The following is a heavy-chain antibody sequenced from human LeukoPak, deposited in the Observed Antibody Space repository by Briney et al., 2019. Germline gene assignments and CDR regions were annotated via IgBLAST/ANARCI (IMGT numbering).Heavy chain of an antibody. J-gene: IGHJ4*02. V-gene: IGHV4-4*07. Sequence: SETLSLTCTVSGRSISSDYWSCIRQPAGKGLEWIGRMHSSGSTNYNPSLKSRVTMSVDTSKNQFSLILRSVTSADTAVYYCARRSGCYYSPLSYWGQGSLVTVSS. D-gene: IGHD3-10*01. CDR1: GRSISSDY. CDR2: MHSSGST. CDR3: ARRSGCYYSPLSY.